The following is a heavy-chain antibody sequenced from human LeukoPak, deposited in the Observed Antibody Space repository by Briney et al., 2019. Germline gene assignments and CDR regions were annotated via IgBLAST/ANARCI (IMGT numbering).Heavy chain of an antibody. D-gene: IGHD6-6*01. CDR1: GGSISTDGSY. Sequence: SETLSLTCTVSGGSISTDGSYWGWIRQPPEKGLEWIGTIYYSGTTYFNPSLKSRVTISVDTSKSQFSLRLSSVTAADTSVYYCARHQQHGSSSGIYGMDVWGQGTTVTVSS. V-gene: IGHV4-39*01. CDR2: IYYSGTT. CDR3: ARHQQHGSSSGIYGMDV. J-gene: IGHJ6*02.